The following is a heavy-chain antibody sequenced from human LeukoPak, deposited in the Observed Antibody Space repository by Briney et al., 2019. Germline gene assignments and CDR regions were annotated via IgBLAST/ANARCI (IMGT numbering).Heavy chain of an antibody. Sequence: SETLSLTCTVSGGSISSYYWSWIRQPPGKGLEWIAYISDIGSINYNPSLESRVTISLDTSKNQFFLKLSSVTAADTAVYYCAGHHPRNTVDFWGQGTLVTVSS. V-gene: IGHV4-59*08. CDR2: ISDIGSI. D-gene: IGHD2/OR15-2a*01. CDR1: GGSISSYY. CDR3: AGHHPRNTVDF. J-gene: IGHJ4*02.